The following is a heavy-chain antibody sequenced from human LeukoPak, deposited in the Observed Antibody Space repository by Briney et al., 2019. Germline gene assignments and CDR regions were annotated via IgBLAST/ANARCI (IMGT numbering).Heavy chain of an antibody. CDR3: AKDQEDFWSGYYYYYGMDV. J-gene: IGHJ6*02. D-gene: IGHD3-3*01. V-gene: IGHV3-30*02. CDR2: IWSDGGTK. CDR1: GFTFNNYA. Sequence: PGGSLRLSCAASGFTFNNYAMHWVRQSPDKGLEWVSVIWSDGGTKYYADSVKGRFTISRDNSKNTLYLQMNSLRAEDTAVYYCAKDQEDFWSGYYYYYGMDVWGQGTTVTVSS.